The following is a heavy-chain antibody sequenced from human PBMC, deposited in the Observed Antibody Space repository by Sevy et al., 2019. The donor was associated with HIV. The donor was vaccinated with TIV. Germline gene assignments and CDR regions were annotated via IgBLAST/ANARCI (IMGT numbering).Heavy chain of an antibody. J-gene: IGHJ4*02. D-gene: IGHD3-22*01. V-gene: IGHV1-24*01. Sequence: ASVKVSCKVSGYTLTKLDMHWVRQAPGKGFEWMGGFDPEDGDTFYAQKFQGRVTMTEDTSTGTAYMELSSLRSEDTAVYYCTTMEYYHNIIGSSSGDYWGQGTLVTVSS. CDR2: FDPEDGDT. CDR1: GYTLTKLD. CDR3: TTMEYYHNIIGSSSGDY.